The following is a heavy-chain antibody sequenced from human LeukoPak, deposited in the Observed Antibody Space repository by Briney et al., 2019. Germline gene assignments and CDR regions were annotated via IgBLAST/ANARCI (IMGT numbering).Heavy chain of an antibody. J-gene: IGHJ4*02. CDR1: GYTFTSYY. V-gene: IGHV1-46*01. D-gene: IGHD6-13*01. Sequence: ASVKVSCKASGYTFTSYYMHWVRQAPGQGLDWMGINTPNGCSTIYAQKLQGRVTMTRDMSTSKVYMELSSLRSEDTAVYYCARVRYSSSWYDYWGQGTLVTVSS. CDR3: ARVRYSSSWYDY. CDR2: NTPNGCST.